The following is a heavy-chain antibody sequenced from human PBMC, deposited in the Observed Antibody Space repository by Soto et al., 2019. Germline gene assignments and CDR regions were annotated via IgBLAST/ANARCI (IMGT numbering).Heavy chain of an antibody. J-gene: IGHJ6*02. D-gene: IGHD3-22*01. CDR3: AKKSGYSGWYYYGMDV. CDR1: GFTFSSYG. Sequence: GGSLRLSCAASGFTFSSYGMHWVRQAPGKGLEWVAVISYDGSNKYYADSVKGRFTISRDNSKNTLYLQMNSLRAEDTAVYYCAKKSGYSGWYYYGMDVWGQGTTVTVS. CDR2: ISYDGSNK. V-gene: IGHV3-30*18.